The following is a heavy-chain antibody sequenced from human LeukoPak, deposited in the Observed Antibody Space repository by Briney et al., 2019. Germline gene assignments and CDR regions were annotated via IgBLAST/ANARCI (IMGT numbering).Heavy chain of an antibody. CDR2: ISSGSSYI. CDR1: GFTFSRYT. Sequence: GGSLRLSCAASGFTFSRYTMNWVRQAPGKGLEWVSSISSGSSYIYYADSVKGRFTISRDNAKNSLYLQMNSLRAEDTAVYYCAREAYSSGWYSPYFDYWGQGTLVTVSS. J-gene: IGHJ4*02. CDR3: AREAYSSGWYSPYFDY. D-gene: IGHD6-19*01. V-gene: IGHV3-21*01.